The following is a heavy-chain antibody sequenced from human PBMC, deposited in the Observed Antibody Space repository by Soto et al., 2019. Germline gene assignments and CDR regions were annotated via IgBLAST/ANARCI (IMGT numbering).Heavy chain of an antibody. D-gene: IGHD4-17*01. CDR3: ARRLYGDYDY. Sequence: QAQLVQSGAEVKEPGASVKVSCKASGYSFTTSGITWVRQAPGQGLEWMGWISTYNGNTNYAQKLQDRVTLSTDRGTRRAYMELRGLRSDDTAVYYCARRLYGDYDYWGQGTLVTVSS. CDR1: GYSFTTSG. CDR2: ISTYNGNT. J-gene: IGHJ4*02. V-gene: IGHV1-18*01.